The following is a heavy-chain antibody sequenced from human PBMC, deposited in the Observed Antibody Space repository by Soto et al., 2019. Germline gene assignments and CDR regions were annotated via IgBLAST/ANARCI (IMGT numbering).Heavy chain of an antibody. CDR2: IYYTGTT. CDR3: ARGPNYDFWSGYFRG. D-gene: IGHD3-3*01. V-gene: IGHV4-59*01. J-gene: IGHJ4*02. CDR1: GGSISSYY. Sequence: PSETLSLTCTVSGGSISSYYWSWIRQTPGKGLEWIGNIYYTGTTNYNPSLKSRVTISVDTSRNQFSLKLSSMTPADTAVYYCARGPNYDFWSGYFRGWGQGALVTVSS.